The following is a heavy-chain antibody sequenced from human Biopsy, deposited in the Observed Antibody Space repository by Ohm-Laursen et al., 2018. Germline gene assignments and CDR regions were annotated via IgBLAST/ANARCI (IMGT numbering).Heavy chain of an antibody. V-gene: IGHV4-59*01. CDR1: GGSMTGYE. CDR3: ARVEAGTYDALDI. Sequence: SETLSLTCSVSGGSMTGYEWSWIRLAPGQGLEWIGYIYYSGGTKYNLSLASRVTFSVDMSKSQFPLKLYSVAAADTAVYYCARVEAGTYDALDIWGQGTLVAVSA. CDR2: IYYSGGT. D-gene: IGHD1-26*01. J-gene: IGHJ3*02.